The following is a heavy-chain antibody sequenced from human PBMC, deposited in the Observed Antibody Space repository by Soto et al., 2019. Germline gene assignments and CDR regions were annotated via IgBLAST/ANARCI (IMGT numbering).Heavy chain of an antibody. CDR3: ARASITFGMNWFDP. V-gene: IGHV4-59*01. Sequence: SETLSLTCTVSGGSISSYYWSWIRQPPGKGLEWIGYIYYSGSTNYNPSLKSRVTISVDTSKNQFSLKLSSVTAADTAVYYCARASITFGMNWFDPWGQGTLVTVSS. D-gene: IGHD3-16*01. CDR1: GGSISSYY. CDR2: IYYSGST. J-gene: IGHJ5*02.